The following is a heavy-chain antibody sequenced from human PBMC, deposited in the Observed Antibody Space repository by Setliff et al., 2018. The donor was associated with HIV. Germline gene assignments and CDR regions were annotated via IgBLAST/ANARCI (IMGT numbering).Heavy chain of an antibody. CDR3: ARVATVSHPGDYFDY. CDR1: GYSFSNYA. Sequence: ASVKVSCKASGYSFSNYAIHWVRQAPGQGLEWMGWINGGNAITKFSQKFQGRVTFTRDTSASTAYMELRSLRSDDTAVYYCARVATVSHPGDYFDYWGQGILVTVSS. D-gene: IGHD4-4*01. V-gene: IGHV1-3*01. J-gene: IGHJ4*02. CDR2: INGGNAIT.